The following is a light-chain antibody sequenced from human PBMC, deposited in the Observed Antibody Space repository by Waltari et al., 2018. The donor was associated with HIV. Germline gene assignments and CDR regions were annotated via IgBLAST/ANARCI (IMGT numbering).Light chain of an antibody. Sequence: QSVLTQSPSASGTPGQRVTISCSGGTSNIGSNSVSWYQQVPGTAPQLFMFSNSLRPSGVPGRFAGSKSGTSASLAISGLQSEDEADYDCATWDDTLDGPVVGGGTRLTVL. V-gene: IGLV1-44*01. CDR1: TSNIGSNS. J-gene: IGLJ3*02. CDR3: ATWDDTLDGPV. CDR2: SNS.